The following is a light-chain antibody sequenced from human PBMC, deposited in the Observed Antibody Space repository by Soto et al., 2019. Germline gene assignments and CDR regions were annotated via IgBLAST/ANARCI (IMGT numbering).Light chain of an antibody. J-gene: IGKJ1*01. CDR1: QSVSSTY. CDR2: DAS. CDR3: QEYGSSRT. Sequence: EIVLTQSPGTLSLSPGERATLSCRASQSVSSTYLAWYQQKPGQAPRLLIYDASSRATGIPDRFSGSGSGTDFNLTISRLEPEDFAVYFCQEYGSSRTFGQGTKVEIK. V-gene: IGKV3-20*01.